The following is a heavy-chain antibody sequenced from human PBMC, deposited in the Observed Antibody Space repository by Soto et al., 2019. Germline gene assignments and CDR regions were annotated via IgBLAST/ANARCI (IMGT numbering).Heavy chain of an antibody. Sequence: QVQLVESGGGVVQPGRSLRLSCAASGFTFSSYGMHWVRQAPGKGLEWVAVIWYYGSNKYYADSVKGRFTISRDTSKNSLFLQMNSRRDGDTAVYYCARDIDISGYPRNYFNYGGQGTLVTVSA. CDR3: ARDIDISGYPRNYFNY. D-gene: IGHD3-22*01. CDR1: GFTFSSYG. J-gene: IGHJ4*02. CDR2: IWYYGSNK. V-gene: IGHV3-33*01.